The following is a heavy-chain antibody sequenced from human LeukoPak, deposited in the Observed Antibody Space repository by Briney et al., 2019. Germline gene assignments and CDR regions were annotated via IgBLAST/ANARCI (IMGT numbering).Heavy chain of an antibody. J-gene: IGHJ4*02. CDR2: IYYSGST. V-gene: IGHV4-59*01. D-gene: IGHD6-13*01. Sequence: SETLSLTCTVSVGSISSYYWSWIRQPPGKGLEWIGYIYYSGSTNYNPSLKSRVTISVDTSKNQFSLKLSSVTAADTAVYYCARVVRAAAGKGAFDYWGQGTLVTVSS. CDR3: ARVVRAAAGKGAFDY. CDR1: VGSISSYY.